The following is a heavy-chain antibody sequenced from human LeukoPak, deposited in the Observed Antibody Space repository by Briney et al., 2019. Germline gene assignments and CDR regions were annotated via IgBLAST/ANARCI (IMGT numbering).Heavy chain of an antibody. CDR1: GFTFSTYA. CDR3: ARVGGITLALAPSPFPDYNYYYMDV. Sequence: GGSLRLSCAASGFTFSTYAMHWVRQAPGKGLEWVAVISYDGSNKDYADSVKGRFTISRDNSKNTLYLQMNSLRAEDTAVYYCARVGGITLALAPSPFPDYNYYYMDVWGKGTTVTVSS. J-gene: IGHJ6*03. CDR2: ISYDGSNK. D-gene: IGHD3-10*01. V-gene: IGHV3-30*04.